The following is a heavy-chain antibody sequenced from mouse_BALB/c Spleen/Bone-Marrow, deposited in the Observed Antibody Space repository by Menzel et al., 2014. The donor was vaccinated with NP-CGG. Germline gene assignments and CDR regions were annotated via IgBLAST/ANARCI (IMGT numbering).Heavy chain of an antibody. Sequence: VQLQQSGAELVKPGASVKLSCTGSGFNIRDTFMHWVKQRPEQGLEWIGRIDPANGNTKYDPKFQGKATITADTSSNTAYLQLTSLTSEDTAVYYCTRWEYYAMDYWGQGTSVTVPS. V-gene: IGHV14-3*02. CDR2: IDPANGNT. CDR3: TRWEYYAMDY. D-gene: IGHD4-1*01. CDR1: GFNIRDTF. J-gene: IGHJ4*01.